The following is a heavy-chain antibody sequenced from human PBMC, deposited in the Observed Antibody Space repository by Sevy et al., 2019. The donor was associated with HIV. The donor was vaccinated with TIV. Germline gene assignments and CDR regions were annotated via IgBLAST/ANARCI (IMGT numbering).Heavy chain of an antibody. CDR2: ISYYGSNK. Sequence: GGSLRLSCAASGFTFSSYAMHWVRQAPGKGLEWVAVISYYGSNKYYADSVKGRFTISRDNSKNTLYLQMNSLRAEDTAVYYCARGVTRRYYYGMDVWGQGTTVTVSS. D-gene: IGHD4-17*01. CDR3: ARGVTRRYYYGMDV. V-gene: IGHV3-30-3*01. J-gene: IGHJ6*02. CDR1: GFTFSSYA.